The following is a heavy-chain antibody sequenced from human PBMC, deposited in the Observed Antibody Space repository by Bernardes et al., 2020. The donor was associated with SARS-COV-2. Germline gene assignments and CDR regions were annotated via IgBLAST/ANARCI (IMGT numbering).Heavy chain of an antibody. CDR3: ARGMTTVTTRFDY. CDR1: GGSFSGYY. J-gene: IGHJ4*02. V-gene: IGHV4-34*01. CDR2: INHSGST. Sequence: SETLSLTCAVYGGSFSGYYWSWIRQPPGKGLEWIGEINHSGSTNYNPSLKSRVTISVDTSKNQFSLKLSSVTAADTAVYYCARGMTTVTTRFDYWGQGTLVTVSS. D-gene: IGHD4-17*01.